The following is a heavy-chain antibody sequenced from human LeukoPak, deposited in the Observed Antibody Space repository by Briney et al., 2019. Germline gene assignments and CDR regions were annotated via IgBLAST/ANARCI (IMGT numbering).Heavy chain of an antibody. CDR3: AKSPSGRSRISRFDY. CDR2: ISYDGSNK. CDR1: GFTFSSYG. Sequence: HAGGSLRLSCAASGFTFSSYGMHWVRQAPGKGLEWVAVISYDGSNKYYADSVNGRFTISRDNSKNTLSLQMNSLRAEDTAMYYCAKSPSGRSRISRFDYWGQGILVTVSS. V-gene: IGHV3-30*18. D-gene: IGHD1-26*01. J-gene: IGHJ4*02.